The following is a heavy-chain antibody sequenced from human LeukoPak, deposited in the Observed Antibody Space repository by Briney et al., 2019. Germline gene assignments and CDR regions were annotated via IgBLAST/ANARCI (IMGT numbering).Heavy chain of an antibody. V-gene: IGHV1-8*03. CDR3: ARDPSRPLSGAFDI. CDR1: GYTFTSYD. J-gene: IGHJ3*02. Sequence: ASVKVSCKASGYTFTSYDINWVRQATGQGLEWMGWMNPNSGNTGYAQKFQGRVTITRNTSISTAYMELSSLRSEDTAVYYCARDPSRPLSGAFDIWGQGTMVTVSS. CDR2: MNPNSGNT. D-gene: IGHD2/OR15-2a*01.